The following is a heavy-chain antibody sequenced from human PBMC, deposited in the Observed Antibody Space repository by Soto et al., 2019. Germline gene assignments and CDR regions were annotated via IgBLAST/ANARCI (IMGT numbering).Heavy chain of an antibody. CDR1: GFIFSTYA. V-gene: IGHV3-23*01. J-gene: IGHJ3*02. CDR3: AHPRGYGVFDAVDI. D-gene: IGHD4-17*01. Sequence: EVQLLQTGGGLVQPGGSLSLSCAASGFIFSTYAMNWVRQAPGKGLEWVSAISSSGDSVYYAESVRGRFTISRDNSINTLYLQMRSPRPEDTAVYYCAHPRGYGVFDAVDIWGQGTMVTVSS. CDR2: ISSSGDSV.